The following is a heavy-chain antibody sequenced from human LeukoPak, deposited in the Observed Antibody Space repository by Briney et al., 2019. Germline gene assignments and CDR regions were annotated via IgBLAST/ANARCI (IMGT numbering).Heavy chain of an antibody. D-gene: IGHD6-19*01. CDR2: INTNTGNP. J-gene: IGHJ2*01. V-gene: IGHV7-4-1*02. CDR3: ARIYYSSEAGYLDL. CDR1: GYTFTSYA. Sequence: GASVKVSCKASGYTFTSYAMNWVRQAPGQGLEWMGWINTNTGNPTYAQGFTGRFVFSLDTSVNTAYLQISSLKAEDTAVYYCARIYYSSEAGYLDLWGRGTLVTVSS.